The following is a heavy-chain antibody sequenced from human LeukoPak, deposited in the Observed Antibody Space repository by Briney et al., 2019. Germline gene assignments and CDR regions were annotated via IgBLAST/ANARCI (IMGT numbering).Heavy chain of an antibody. CDR3: ARGPAAIVYYYYGMDV. CDR1: GFTFSSYS. V-gene: IGHV3-48*01. CDR2: ISSSSSTI. D-gene: IGHD2-2*01. Sequence: GGSLSLSCAASGFTFSSYSMNWVRQAPGKGLEWVSYISSSSSTIYYADSVGGRFTISRDNAKNSLYLQMNSLRAEDTAVYYCARGPAAIVYYYYGMDVWGQGTTVTVSS. J-gene: IGHJ6*02.